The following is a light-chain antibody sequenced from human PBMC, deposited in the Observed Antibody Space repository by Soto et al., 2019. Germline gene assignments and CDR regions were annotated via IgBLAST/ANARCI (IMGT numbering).Light chain of an antibody. CDR3: QHCGSSPIT. Sequence: EIVLTQSPGTLSLSPGERATLSCRASQSVSSSYLAWYQQKPGQAPRLLIYGASSRATGIPDRFSGSGSGTDFTLTISRLEPEDFAVYYCQHCGSSPITFGQGTRLEIK. CDR2: GAS. V-gene: IGKV3-20*01. J-gene: IGKJ5*01. CDR1: QSVSSSY.